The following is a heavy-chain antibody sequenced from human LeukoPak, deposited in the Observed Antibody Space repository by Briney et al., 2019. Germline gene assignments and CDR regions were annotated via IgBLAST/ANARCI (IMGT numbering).Heavy chain of an antibody. V-gene: IGHV4-39*01. D-gene: IGHD2-2*01. CDR2: IYYSGST. CDR1: GGSISSSSYY. CDR3: ARCSTSCNWFDP. Sequence: SETLSLTCTVSGGSISSSSYYWGWIRQPPGKGLEWIGSIYYSGSTYYNPSLKSRVTISVDTSKNQFSLKLSSVTAADTAVYYCARCSTSCNWFDPWGQGTLVTVSS. J-gene: IGHJ5*02.